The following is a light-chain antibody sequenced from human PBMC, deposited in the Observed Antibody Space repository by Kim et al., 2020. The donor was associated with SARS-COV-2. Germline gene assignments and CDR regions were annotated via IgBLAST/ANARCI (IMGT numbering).Light chain of an antibody. J-gene: IGLJ3*02. V-gene: IGLV6-57*04. Sequence: NFMLTQPHSVSESPGETVTISCTRSSGTFTSYYVQWYLQRPGSAPITIIYEDNRRPSGVPDRFSGSIDSSSKSASLTISGLRSEDEADYYCQSFDNSNWVFGGRTQLTVL. CDR2: EDN. CDR3: QSFDNSNWV. CDR1: SGTFTSYY.